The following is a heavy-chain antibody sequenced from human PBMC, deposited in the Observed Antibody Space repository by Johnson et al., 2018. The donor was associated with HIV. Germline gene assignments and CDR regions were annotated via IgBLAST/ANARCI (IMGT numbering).Heavy chain of an antibody. D-gene: IGHD3-22*01. J-gene: IGHJ3*02. CDR3: ARDFATMIVVVPYAFDI. V-gene: IGHV3-7*03. CDR2: IKQAGREK. Sequence: EQLVESGGGLVQPGGSLRLSCAASGFTFTSYWMSWGRQAPGKGLEWVANIKQAGREKYYVDSVKGRFSISRDNAKNSLYLQMNSLRAEDTAVYYCARDFATMIVVVPYAFDIWGQGTIVTVSS. CDR1: GFTFTSYW.